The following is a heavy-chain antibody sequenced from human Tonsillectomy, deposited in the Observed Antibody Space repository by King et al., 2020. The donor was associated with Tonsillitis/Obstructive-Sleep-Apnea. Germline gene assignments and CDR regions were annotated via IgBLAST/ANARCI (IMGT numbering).Heavy chain of an antibody. CDR1: GYTFTSYG. CDR2: ISAYNGNT. V-gene: IGHV1-18*01. Sequence: QLVQSGAEVKKPGASVKVSCKASGYTFTSYGISWVRQAPGQGLEWMGWISAYNGNTNYAQKLQGRVTMTTDTSTGTAYMELRSLRSDDTAVYYCARVHSYCSSTSCLDYWGQGTLVTVSS. CDR3: ARVHSYCSSTSCLDY. D-gene: IGHD2-2*01. J-gene: IGHJ4*02.